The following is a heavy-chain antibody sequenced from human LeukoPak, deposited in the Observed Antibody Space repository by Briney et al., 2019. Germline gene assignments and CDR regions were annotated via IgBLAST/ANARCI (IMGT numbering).Heavy chain of an antibody. D-gene: IGHD6-19*01. Sequence: PSETLSLTCTVSSGSISNYYWSWIRQPAGKGLEWIGRIYTSGSTTYNPSLKSRLTISIDTSKNQFSLKLSSVTAADTAVYYCARGRYSSGWFKEKTWFDPWGQGTLVTVSS. V-gene: IGHV4-4*07. CDR1: SGSISNYY. J-gene: IGHJ5*02. CDR3: ARGRYSSGWFKEKTWFDP. CDR2: IYTSGST.